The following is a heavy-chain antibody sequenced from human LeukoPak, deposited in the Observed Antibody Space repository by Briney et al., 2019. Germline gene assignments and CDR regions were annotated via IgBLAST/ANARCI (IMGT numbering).Heavy chain of an antibody. J-gene: IGHJ4*02. Sequence: ASVKVSCKASGYTFTCYGISWVRQAPGQGLEWMGWISAYNGNTNYAQKLQGRVTMTTDTSTSTAYMELRSLRSDDTAVYYCARLPAALGGDYFFDYWGQGTLVTVSS. CDR2: ISAYNGNT. CDR3: ARLPAALGGDYFFDY. CDR1: GYTFTCYG. V-gene: IGHV1-18*01. D-gene: IGHD2-2*01.